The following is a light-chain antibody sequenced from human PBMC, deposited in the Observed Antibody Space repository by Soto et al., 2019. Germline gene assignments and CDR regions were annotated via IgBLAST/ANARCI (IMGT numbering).Light chain of an antibody. CDR2: EVS. V-gene: IGLV2-14*01. Sequence: QSALTQPASVSGSPGQSITISCTGTSSDVGGYNYVSWYQQHPGKAPKLMIYEVSNRPSGVSNRFSGSKSGNTASLTISGLQAEDEADYYRSSSTSSSTRVFGTGTKVTVL. CDR1: SSDVGGYNY. J-gene: IGLJ1*01. CDR3: SSSTSSSTRV.